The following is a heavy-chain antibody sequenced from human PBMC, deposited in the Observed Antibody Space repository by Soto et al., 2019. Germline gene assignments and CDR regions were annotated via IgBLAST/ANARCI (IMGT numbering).Heavy chain of an antibody. D-gene: IGHD5-12*01. V-gene: IGHV4-59*01. CDR3: ARGRNGGYDYDY. CDR1: GGSISSYY. CDR2: IYYSGST. Sequence: SETLSLTCTVSGGSISSYYWSWIRQPPGKGLEWIGYIYYSGSTNYNPSLKSRVTISVDTSKNQFSLKLSSMTAADTAVYYCARGRNGGYDYDYWGQGTLVTVSS. J-gene: IGHJ4*02.